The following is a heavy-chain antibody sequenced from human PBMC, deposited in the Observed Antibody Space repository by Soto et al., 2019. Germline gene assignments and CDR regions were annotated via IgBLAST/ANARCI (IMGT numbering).Heavy chain of an antibody. CDR1: GYTFTGYY. J-gene: IGHJ4*01. Sequence: GASVKVSCRAAGYTFTGYYMHGVRQAPGQGLEWMGWINPKSGGTNYAQNFQGTVTMTRDTSISTAYMEPSRLRSDDTAVYYCARDRRYCISNWCLIFDHWGHGTLVAVSS. CDR2: INPKSGGT. D-gene: IGHD2-2*01. CDR3: ARDRRYCISNWCLIFDH. V-gene: IGHV1-2*02.